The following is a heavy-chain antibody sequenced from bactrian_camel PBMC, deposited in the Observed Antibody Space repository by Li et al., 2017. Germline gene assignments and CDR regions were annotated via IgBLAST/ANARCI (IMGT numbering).Heavy chain of an antibody. J-gene: IGHJ4*01. CDR3: AADFGPYCSGSYLARRSL. D-gene: IGHD2*01. CDR2: IDSDGTT. CDR1: GYTTTLRRS. V-gene: IGHV3S53*01. Sequence: HVQLVESGGGSVQAGGSLRLSCEISGYTTTLRRSVGWFRQAPGKEREGVAAIDSDGTTSYTDSVKGRWAISKDSAKSTLYLQMNSLEPEDTAMYYCAADFGPYCSGSYLARRSLLVPGDPGHRL.